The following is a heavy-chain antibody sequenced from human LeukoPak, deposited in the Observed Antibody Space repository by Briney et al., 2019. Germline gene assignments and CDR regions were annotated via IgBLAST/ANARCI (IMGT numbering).Heavy chain of an antibody. CDR3: AKSGGYGLIDY. D-gene: IGHD1-26*01. CDR2: IYYSGST. V-gene: IGHV4-39*01. CDR1: GGSISSGSYY. Sequence: SQTLSLTCTVSGGSISSGSYYWSWIRQPPGKGLEWTGSIYYSGSTYYNPSLKSRVTISIDTSKNQFSLRLNSVTAADTAMYYCAKSGGYGLIDYWGQGTLVTVSS. J-gene: IGHJ4*02.